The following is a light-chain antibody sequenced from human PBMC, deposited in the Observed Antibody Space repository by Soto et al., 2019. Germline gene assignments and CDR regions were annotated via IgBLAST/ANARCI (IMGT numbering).Light chain of an antibody. CDR3: QQFGSSPIT. J-gene: IGKJ5*01. CDR1: QSVSSTY. Sequence: ELVLTQSPGTLSLSPGGRAALSCRASQSVSSTYLAWYQQKPGQAPRLLIYGASNRATGIPDRFSGSGSGTDFTLTISRLEPEDSAVYYCQQFGSSPITFGQGTRLEIK. V-gene: IGKV3-20*01. CDR2: GAS.